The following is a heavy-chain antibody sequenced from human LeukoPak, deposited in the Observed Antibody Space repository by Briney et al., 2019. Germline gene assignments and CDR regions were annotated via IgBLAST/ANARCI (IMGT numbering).Heavy chain of an antibody. J-gene: IGHJ4*02. V-gene: IGHV1-2*04. CDR2: VNPNSGGT. CDR3: ARGIIRGIIHIVVVMGEIDY. Sequence: GASVKVSCKASGYTFTGYFMHWVRQAPGQGLEWVGWVNPNSGGTNYAQKFQGWVTMTSDTSISTAYMELSRLRSEDTAVYYCARGIIRGIIHIVVVMGEIDYWGQGTLVTVSS. D-gene: IGHD2-21*01. CDR1: GYTFTGYF.